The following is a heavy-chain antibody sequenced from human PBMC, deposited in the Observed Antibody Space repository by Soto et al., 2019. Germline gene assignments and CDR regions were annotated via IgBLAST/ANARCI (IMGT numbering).Heavy chain of an antibody. CDR3: ARHELSLREVDIVVRVSLFDP. CDR1: GGSISSSSYY. J-gene: IGHJ5*02. V-gene: IGHV4-39*01. CDR2: IYYSGST. D-gene: IGHD5-12*01. Sequence: PSETLSLTCTVSGGSISSSSYYWGWIRQPPGKGLEWIGSIYYSGSTYYNPSLKSRVTISVDTSKNQFSLKLSSVTAADTAVYYCARHELSLREVDIVVRVSLFDPWGQGTLVPVSS.